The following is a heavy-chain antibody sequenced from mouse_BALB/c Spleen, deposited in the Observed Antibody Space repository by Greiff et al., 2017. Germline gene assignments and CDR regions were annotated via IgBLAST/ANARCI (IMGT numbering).Heavy chain of an antibody. D-gene: IGHD1-2*01. CDR2: ISSGGST. CDR1: GFTFSSYA. V-gene: IGHV5-6-5*01. J-gene: IGHJ4*01. CDR3: ARVLITTATMDY. Sequence: EVQGVESGGDLVKPGGSLKLSCAASGFTFSSYAMSWVRQTPEKRLEWVASISSGGSTYYPDSVKGRFTISRDNARNILYLQMSSLRSEDTAMYYCARVLITTATMDYWGQGTSVTVSS.